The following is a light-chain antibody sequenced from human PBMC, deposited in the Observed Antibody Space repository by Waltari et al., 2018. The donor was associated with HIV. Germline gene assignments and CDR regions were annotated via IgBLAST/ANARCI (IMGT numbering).Light chain of an antibody. CDR2: GAS. CDR3: QQFNSWPLT. V-gene: IGKV3D-15*01. Sequence: EIVMTQSPSTLSVSPGERATLSCRASQSVDSKLVWYQQKPGQPPRLLIYGASTRATGIPARFSGSESGTEFTLTISSLQSEDFAIYYCQQFNSWPLTFGQGTKVEI. J-gene: IGKJ1*01. CDR1: QSVDSK.